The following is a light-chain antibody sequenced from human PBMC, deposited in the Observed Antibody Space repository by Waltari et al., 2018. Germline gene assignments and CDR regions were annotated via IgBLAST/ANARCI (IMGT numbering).Light chain of an antibody. CDR2: DVS. V-gene: IGLV2-23*02. CDR1: SSDIWRYDI. J-gene: IGLJ3*02. CDR3: CSYAGNYVWV. Sequence: QSALTQPAAVSGSPGQSVTISCIGASSDIWRYDIVSWYQQHPGNAPKLVISDVSKRPSGVSDRFSGSKSGDTASLTISGLQFEDEADYYCCSYAGNYVWVFGGGTRLTVL.